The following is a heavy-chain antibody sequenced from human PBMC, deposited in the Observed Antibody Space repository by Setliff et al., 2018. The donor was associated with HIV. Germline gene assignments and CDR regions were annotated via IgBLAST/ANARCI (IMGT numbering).Heavy chain of an antibody. J-gene: IGHJ6*03. CDR2: IGASNGNT. CDR3: AKTTPQPHYYYYVDV. Sequence: GSVKVSCKASGYIFSTYGISWVRQAPGQGLEWMGWIGASNGNTHYAQKVQGRVTLTTDTSTNTAYMELRSLRSDDAAVYYCAKTTPQPHYYYYVDVWGKGTTVTVSS. D-gene: IGHD4-17*01. V-gene: IGHV1-18*01. CDR1: GYIFSTYG.